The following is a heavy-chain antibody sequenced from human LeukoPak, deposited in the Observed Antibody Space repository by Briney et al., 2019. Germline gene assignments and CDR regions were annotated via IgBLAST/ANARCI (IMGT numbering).Heavy chain of an antibody. CDR1: GGSISSGDYY. J-gene: IGHJ4*02. D-gene: IGHD6-6*01. V-gene: IGHV4-30-4*08. CDR2: ICYSGST. Sequence: SETLSLTCTVSGGSISSGDYYWSWIRQPPGKGLEWIGYICYSGSTFYNPSLKSRVTISVDTSKNQFSLKLSSVTAADTAVYYCARGSSLHPYYWGQGTLVTVSS. CDR3: ARGSSLHPYY.